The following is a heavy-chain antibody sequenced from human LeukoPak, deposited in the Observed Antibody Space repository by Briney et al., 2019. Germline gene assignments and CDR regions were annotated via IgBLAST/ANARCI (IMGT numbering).Heavy chain of an antibody. CDR3: ARTYYIPYYYYGMDV. V-gene: IGHV7-4-1*01. D-gene: IGHD1-26*01. J-gene: IGHJ6*02. CDR1: GYTFTSYA. Sequence: ASVKVSCKASGYTFTSYAMNWVRQAPGHGLEWMGWINTNTGNPTYAQGFTGRFVFSLDTSVSTAYLQICSLKAEDTAVYYCARTYYIPYYYYGMDVWGQGTTVTVSS. CDR2: INTNTGNP.